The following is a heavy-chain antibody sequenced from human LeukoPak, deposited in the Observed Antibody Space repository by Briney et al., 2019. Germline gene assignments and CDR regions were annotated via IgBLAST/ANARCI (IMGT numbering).Heavy chain of an antibody. J-gene: IGHJ3*02. CDR2: IYSDGDT. V-gene: IGHV3-66*02. CDR3: ARDLGLAGWNDFLNDAFDI. Sequence: GRSLRLSCVLSAFTFTGNHMNCVRHAPGEGLEWVSAIYSDGDTYYADSVKGRLTISRDNSKNTLYLQMNSLKPEDTAVYYCARDLGLAGWNDFLNDAFDIWGQGTMVTVSS. D-gene: IGHD1-1*01. CDR1: AFTFTGNH.